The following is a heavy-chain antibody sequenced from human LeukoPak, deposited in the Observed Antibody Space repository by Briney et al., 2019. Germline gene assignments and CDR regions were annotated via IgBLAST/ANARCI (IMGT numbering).Heavy chain of an antibody. CDR2: INHSGST. V-gene: IGHV4-34*01. CDR1: GGSFSGYY. J-gene: IGHJ4*02. Sequence: SETLSLTCAVYGGSFSGYYWSWIRQPPGKGLEWVGEINHSGSTTYNPSPKSRVTIPVDTSKNQFSLTLRSAAAADTAVYFCARAAQLVRDFDYWGQGTLVTVSS. CDR3: ARAAQLVRDFDY. D-gene: IGHD6-13*01.